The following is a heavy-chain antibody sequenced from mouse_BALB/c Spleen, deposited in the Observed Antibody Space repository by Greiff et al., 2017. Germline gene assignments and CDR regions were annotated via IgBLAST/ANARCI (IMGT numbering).Heavy chain of an antibody. D-gene: IGHD3-1*01. CDR1: GFTFSSFG. CDR2: ISSGSSTI. J-gene: IGHJ4*01. CDR3: ARSRKLGLRGAMDY. V-gene: IGHV5-17*02. Sequence: EVKLVESGGGLVQPGGSRKLSCAASGFTFSSFGMHWVRQAPEKGLEWVAYISSGSSTIYYADTVKGRFTISRDNPKNTLFLQMTSLRSEDTAMYYCARSRKLGLRGAMDYWGQGTSVTVSS.